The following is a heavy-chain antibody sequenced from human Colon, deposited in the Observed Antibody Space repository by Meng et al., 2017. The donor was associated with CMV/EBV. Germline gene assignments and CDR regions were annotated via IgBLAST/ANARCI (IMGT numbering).Heavy chain of an antibody. CDR1: GFTFSAFP. J-gene: IGHJ5*01. CDR2: ISHDGTKK. D-gene: IGHD6-25*01. Sequence: GESLKISCAASGFTFSAFPIHWVRQAPGKGLEWVAIISHDGTKKYYAESVKGRFSLSRDNSQNTVNMHMNSLRGDDTAVYYCARGVSSGWRIRPFDSWGQGTVVTVSS. CDR3: ARGVSSGWRIRPFDS. V-gene: IGHV3-30*04.